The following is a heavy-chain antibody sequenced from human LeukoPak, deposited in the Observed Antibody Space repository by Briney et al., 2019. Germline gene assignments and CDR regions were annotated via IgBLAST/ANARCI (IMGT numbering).Heavy chain of an antibody. D-gene: IGHD3-9*01. CDR3: ARDQRGTYYDILTGYDY. J-gene: IGHJ4*02. Sequence: SETLSLTCTVSGGSISSGSYYWSWIRQPAGKGLEWIGRIYTSGSTNYNPSLKSRVTISVDTSKNQFSLKLSSVTAADTAVYYCARDQRGTYYDILTGYDYWGQGTLVTVSS. V-gene: IGHV4-61*02. CDR2: IYTSGST. CDR1: GGSISSGSYY.